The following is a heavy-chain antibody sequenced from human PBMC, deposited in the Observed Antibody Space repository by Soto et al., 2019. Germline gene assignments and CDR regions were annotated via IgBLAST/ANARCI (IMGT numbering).Heavy chain of an antibody. CDR1: GGSISSGGYY. CDR2: IYYSGST. V-gene: IGHV4-31*03. J-gene: IGHJ4*02. CDR3: ARSYSSTYYFDY. D-gene: IGHD6-6*01. Sequence: PSETLSLTCTVSGGSISSGGYYWSWIRQHPGKGLEWIGYIYYSGSTYYNPSLKSRVTISVDTSKSQFSLKLSSVTAADTAVYYCARSYSSTYYFDYWGQGTLVTVSS.